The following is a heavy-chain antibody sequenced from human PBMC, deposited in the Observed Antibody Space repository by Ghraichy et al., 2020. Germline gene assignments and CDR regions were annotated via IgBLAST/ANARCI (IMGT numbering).Heavy chain of an antibody. D-gene: IGHD4-23*01. CDR2: ISGSGGST. Sequence: GGSLRLSCAASGFTFSSYAMSWVRQAPGKGLEWVSAISGSGGSTYYADSVKGRFTISRDNSKDTLYLQMNSLRAEDTAVDYCATSNGGNSEDFDYWGQGTLVTVSS. CDR1: GFTFSSYA. CDR3: ATSNGGNSEDFDY. J-gene: IGHJ4*02. V-gene: IGHV3-23*01.